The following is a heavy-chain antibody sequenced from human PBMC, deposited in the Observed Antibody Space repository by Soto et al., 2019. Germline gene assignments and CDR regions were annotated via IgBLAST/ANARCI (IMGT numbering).Heavy chain of an antibody. D-gene: IGHD3-10*01. CDR1: GYTFTSYY. CDR3: ARDPSSVYGSGSYSFFDY. Sequence: ASVKVSCRASGYTFTSYYMHWVRQAPGQGLEWMGIINPSGGSTSYAQKFQGRVTMTRDTSTSTVYMELSSLRSEDTAVYYCARDPSSVYGSGSYSFFDYWGQGTLVTVSS. V-gene: IGHV1-46*01. J-gene: IGHJ4*02. CDR2: INPSGGST.